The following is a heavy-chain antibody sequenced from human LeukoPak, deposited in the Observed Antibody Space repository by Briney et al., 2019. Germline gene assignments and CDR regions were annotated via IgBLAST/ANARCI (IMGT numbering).Heavy chain of an antibody. CDR3: AHKYDQSWLDA. CDR2: IYWDDDK. D-gene: IGHD2-2*01. J-gene: IGHJ5*02. V-gene: IGHV2-5*02. Sequence: GSGPTLVNPTQTLTLTCTFSGFSLRTSGVGVGWIRQPPGKALGWLALIYWDDDKRYKSSLKSRLTITKDTSKNQVVLTMTNMDPVDTATYYCAHKYDQSWLDAWGQGTLVTVSP. CDR1: GFSLRTSGVG.